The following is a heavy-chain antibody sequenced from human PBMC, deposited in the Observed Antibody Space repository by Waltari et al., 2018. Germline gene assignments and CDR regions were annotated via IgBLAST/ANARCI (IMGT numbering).Heavy chain of an antibody. V-gene: IGHV3-48*01. Sequence: EVQLVESGGGLVQPGGSLRLSCAASGFTFSSYSMNWVRQAPGKGLGWVSYISSSSSTIYYADSVKGRFTISRDNAKNSLYLQMNSLRAEDTAVYYCARDPYSSSWYRNYYYYGMDVWGQGTTVTVSS. CDR2: ISSSSSTI. D-gene: IGHD6-13*01. J-gene: IGHJ6*02. CDR1: GFTFSSYS. CDR3: ARDPYSSSWYRNYYYYGMDV.